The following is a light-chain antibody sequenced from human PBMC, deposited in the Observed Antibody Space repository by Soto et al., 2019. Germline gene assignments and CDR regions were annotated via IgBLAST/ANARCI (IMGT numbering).Light chain of an antibody. V-gene: IGLV2-14*03. J-gene: IGLJ2*01. CDR2: DVS. CDR3: SSYTTSSTLV. Sequence: QSALTQPASVSASPGQSITISCTGTSSDVETYKYVSWYQHHPGKAPKLMIYDVSNRPSGVSNRFSGSKSGNTASLIISGLQTEDEADYYCSSYTTSSTLVFGGGTKLTVL. CDR1: SSDVETYKY.